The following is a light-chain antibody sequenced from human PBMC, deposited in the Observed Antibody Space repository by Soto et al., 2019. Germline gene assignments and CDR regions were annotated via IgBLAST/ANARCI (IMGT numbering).Light chain of an antibody. CDR3: QHYGSSRT. V-gene: IGKV3-20*01. CDR1: QSVSSTY. CDR2: GVS. Sequence: IVLTQSPGTPSLSPGERATLSCRASQSVSSTYLAWYQQKPGQAPRLLIYGVSSRATGIPDRFSGSGSGTDFTLTISRLEPEDFAVYYCQHYGSSRTFGQGAKV. J-gene: IGKJ1*01.